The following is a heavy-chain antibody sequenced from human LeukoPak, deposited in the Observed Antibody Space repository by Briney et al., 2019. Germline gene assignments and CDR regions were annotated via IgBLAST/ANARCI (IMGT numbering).Heavy chain of an antibody. CDR3: AREGRGSYDY. CDR1: GGSISSFY. CDR2: IYYSGST. D-gene: IGHD1-26*01. Sequence: SETLSLTCTVSGGSISSFYWSWIRQPPGKGLEWIGYIYYSGSTNYNPSLKSRVTISVDTSKNQFSLKLSSVTAADTAVYYCAREGRGSYDYWGQGTLVTVSS. J-gene: IGHJ4*02. V-gene: IGHV4-59*01.